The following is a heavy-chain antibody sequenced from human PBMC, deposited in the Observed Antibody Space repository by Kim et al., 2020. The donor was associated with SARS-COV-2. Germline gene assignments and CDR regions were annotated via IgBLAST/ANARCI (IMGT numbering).Heavy chain of an antibody. V-gene: IGHV3-30*04. CDR1: GFTFSSYA. CDR3: ARDPLRYFDWLLSRGYYFDY. J-gene: IGHJ4*02. CDR2: ISYDGSNK. D-gene: IGHD3-9*01. Sequence: GGSLRLSCAASGFTFSSYAMHWVRQAPGKGLEWVAVISYDGSNKYYADSVKGRFTISRDNSKNTLYLQMNSLRAEDTAVYYCARDPLRYFDWLLSRGYYFDYWGQGTLVTVSS.